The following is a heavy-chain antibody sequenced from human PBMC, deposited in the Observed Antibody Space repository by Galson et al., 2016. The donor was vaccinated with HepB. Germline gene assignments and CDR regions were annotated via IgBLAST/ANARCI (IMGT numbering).Heavy chain of an antibody. CDR3: ARDSPVYCSGDSCWNWFDP. CDR2: VSGYNGDT. J-gene: IGHJ5*02. CDR1: GYSFNTYG. V-gene: IGHV1-18*01. Sequence: SVKVSCKASGYSFNTYGISWVRQAPGQGLEWMGWVSGYNGDTNYAQKFQGRVTMTTDTSTSTAYTELRSLRSDDTALYYCARDSPVYCSGDSCWNWFDPWGQGTLVTVSS. D-gene: IGHD2-15*01.